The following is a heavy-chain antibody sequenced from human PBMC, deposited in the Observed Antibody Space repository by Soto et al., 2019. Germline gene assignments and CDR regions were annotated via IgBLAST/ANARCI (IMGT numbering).Heavy chain of an antibody. CDR2: ISDSGGSI. Sequence: XESLRLSCAASGFTFSSYAMSGVRQAPGKGLEWVAGISDSGGSIYYADSVKGRFTISRDNSKNTLYLQMNSLRAEDTAVYYCADTVSGVSYYGTDVWGQGTTVTVSS. V-gene: IGHV3-23*01. J-gene: IGHJ6*02. CDR3: ADTVSGVSYYGTDV. D-gene: IGHD4-17*01. CDR1: GFTFSSYA.